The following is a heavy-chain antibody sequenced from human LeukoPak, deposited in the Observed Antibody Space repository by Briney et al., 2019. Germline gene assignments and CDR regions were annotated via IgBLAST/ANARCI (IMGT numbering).Heavy chain of an antibody. V-gene: IGHV1-18*01. Sequence: ASVKVSCKASGYTFTSYGISWVRQAPGQGLEWMGWISAYNGNTNYAQKFQGRVTITADESTSTAYMELSSLRSEDTAVYYCARDLSRGGWYSYYFDYWGQGTLVTVSS. CDR2: ISAYNGNT. D-gene: IGHD6-19*01. CDR3: ARDLSRGGWYSYYFDY. J-gene: IGHJ4*02. CDR1: GYTFTSYG.